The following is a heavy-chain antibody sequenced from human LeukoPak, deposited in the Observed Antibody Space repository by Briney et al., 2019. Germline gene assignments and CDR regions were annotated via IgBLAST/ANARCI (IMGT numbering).Heavy chain of an antibody. CDR1: GGSISTYY. CDR2: IYYSGAT. Sequence: SETLSLTCTVSGGSISTYYWNWIRQPPGKGLEWIGYIYYSGATNYNPSLKSRVTISVDTSKNQFSLKLSSVTAADTEVYYCARGVYIAAAQYGFWGQGTLVTVSS. V-gene: IGHV4-59*01. J-gene: IGHJ4*02. D-gene: IGHD6-13*01. CDR3: ARGVYIAAAQYGF.